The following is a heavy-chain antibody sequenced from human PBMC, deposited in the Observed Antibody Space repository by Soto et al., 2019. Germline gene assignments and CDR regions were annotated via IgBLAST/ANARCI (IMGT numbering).Heavy chain of an antibody. J-gene: IGHJ4*02. CDR2: IYYSGST. D-gene: IGHD5-12*01. CDR3: ASEGRDGYNSKFDY. Sequence: ASETLSLTCTVSGGSVISGSYYWSWIRQPPGKGLEWIGYIYYSGSTNYNPSLKSRVTISVDTSKNQFSLKLSSVTAADTAVYYCASEGRDGYNSKFDYWGQGTLVTVSS. V-gene: IGHV4-61*01. CDR1: GGSVISGSYY.